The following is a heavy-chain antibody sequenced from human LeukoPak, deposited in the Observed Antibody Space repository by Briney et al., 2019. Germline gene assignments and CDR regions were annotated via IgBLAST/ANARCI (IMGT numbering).Heavy chain of an antibody. D-gene: IGHD6-13*01. J-gene: IGHJ6*03. V-gene: IGHV1-2*02. Sequence: ASVKVSCKASGYIFTGYYMHWVRQAPGQGLEWMGWINPNSGDTNYAQKFQGRVTMTRDTSTSTAYMELRSLRSDDTAVYYCARVLRRRMAAAGTAYSYYMDVWGTGTTVTVSS. CDR3: ARVLRRRMAAAGTAYSYYMDV. CDR1: GYIFTGYY. CDR2: INPNSGDT.